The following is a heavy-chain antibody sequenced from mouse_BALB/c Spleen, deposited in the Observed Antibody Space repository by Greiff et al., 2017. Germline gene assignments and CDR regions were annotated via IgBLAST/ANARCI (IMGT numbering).Heavy chain of an antibody. J-gene: IGHJ2*01. V-gene: IGHV1-82*01. CDR1: GYAFSSSW. D-gene: IGHD3-3*01. CDR2: IYPGDGDT. CDR3: ARRDGYFDY. Sequence: VQLQQSGPELVKPGASVKISCKASGYAFSSSWMNWVKQRPGQGLEWIGRIYPGDGDTNYNGKFKGKATLTADKSSSTAYMQLSSLTSVDSAVYFCARRDGYFDYWGQGTTLTVSS.